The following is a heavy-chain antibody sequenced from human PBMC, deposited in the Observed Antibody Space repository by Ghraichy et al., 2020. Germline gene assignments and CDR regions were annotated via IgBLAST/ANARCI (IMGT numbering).Heavy chain of an antibody. CDR1: GYTFTGYY. V-gene: IGHV1-2*06. D-gene: IGHD6-13*01. J-gene: IGHJ5*02. Sequence: ASVKVSCKASGYTFTGYYMHWVRQAPGQGLEWMGRINPNSGGTNYAQKFQGRVTMTRDTSISTAYMELSRLRSDDTAVYYCARDALTGGSSWNPQPYNWFDPWGQGTLVTVSS. CDR2: INPNSGGT. CDR3: ARDALTGGSSWNPQPYNWFDP.